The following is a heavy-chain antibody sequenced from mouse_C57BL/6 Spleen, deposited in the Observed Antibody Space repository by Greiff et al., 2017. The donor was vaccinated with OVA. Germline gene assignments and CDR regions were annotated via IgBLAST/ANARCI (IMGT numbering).Heavy chain of an antibody. CDR2: IDPSASYP. Sequence: VQLKQPGAELVKPGASVKLSCKASGYTFTSYWMQWVKQRPGQGLEWIGEIDPSASYPNYNQKFKGKATLTVDTSSSTAYMQLSSLTSEDSAVYYCARRDGYYHYYAMDYWGQGTSVTVSS. J-gene: IGHJ4*01. V-gene: IGHV1-50*01. D-gene: IGHD2-3*01. CDR3: ARRDGYYHYYAMDY. CDR1: GYTFTSYW.